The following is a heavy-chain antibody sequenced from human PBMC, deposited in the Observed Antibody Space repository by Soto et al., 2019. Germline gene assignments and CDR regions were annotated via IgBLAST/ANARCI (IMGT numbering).Heavy chain of an antibody. J-gene: IGHJ2*01. CDR3: VKSVQLVWGPTDRDYWYLDL. Sequence: GGSLRLSCSASGFPFSSYAMHWVRQAPGKGLEYVSVINTYGTSTDYADSVKGRSTISRDNSKNTLYLQMSSLRPDDTAVYYCVKSVQLVWGPTDRDYWYLDLWGRGTLVTVSS. CDR2: INTYGTST. CDR1: GFPFSSYA. V-gene: IGHV3-64D*06. D-gene: IGHD3-16*01.